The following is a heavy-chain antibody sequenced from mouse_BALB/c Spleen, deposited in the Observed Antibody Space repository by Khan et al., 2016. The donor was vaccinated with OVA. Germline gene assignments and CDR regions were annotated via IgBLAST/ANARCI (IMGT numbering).Heavy chain of an antibody. J-gene: IGHJ4*01. D-gene: IGHD4-1*01. CDR1: GYSITSDYA. V-gene: IGHV3-2*02. CDR2: ISYSGST. CDR3: ASELGHYYAMAY. Sequence: VQLKEPGPGLVKPSQSLSLTCTVTGYSITSDYAWNWIRQFPGNKLEWMGYISYSGSTTYNPSLKSRISITRDTSKDQFFLQLKSVTSKDTAIYYCASELGHYYAMAYWGQGTSVTVSS.